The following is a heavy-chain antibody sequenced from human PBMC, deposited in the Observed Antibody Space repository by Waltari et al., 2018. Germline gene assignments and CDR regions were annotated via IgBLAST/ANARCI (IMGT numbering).Heavy chain of an antibody. V-gene: IGHV1-69*02. CDR3: ARAVAGTDFYYYYGMDV. D-gene: IGHD6-19*01. Sequence: QVQLVQSGAEVKKPGSSVKVSCKASGGTFSSYTISWVRQAPGQGLEWMGRIIPILGIANYAHKFQGRVTITADKSTSTAYMELSSLRSEDTAVYYCARAVAGTDFYYYYGMDVWGQGTTVTVSS. J-gene: IGHJ6*02. CDR2: IIPILGIA. CDR1: GGTFSSYT.